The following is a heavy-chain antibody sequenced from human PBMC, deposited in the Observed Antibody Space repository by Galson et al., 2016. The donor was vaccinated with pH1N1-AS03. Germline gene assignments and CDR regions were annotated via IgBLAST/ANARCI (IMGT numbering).Heavy chain of an antibody. CDR2: ISYDGSEK. J-gene: IGHJ4*02. Sequence: SLRLSCAASGFSFGDFALHWVRQAPGKGLEWVAFISYDGSEKYYAGSVQGQVTISRDNSKNTVHLELNSLRGADTAVYYCVRSLAAAGNYWGQGTLVTASS. V-gene: IGHV3-30*04. CDR1: GFSFGDFA. D-gene: IGHD6-13*01. CDR3: VRSLAAAGNY.